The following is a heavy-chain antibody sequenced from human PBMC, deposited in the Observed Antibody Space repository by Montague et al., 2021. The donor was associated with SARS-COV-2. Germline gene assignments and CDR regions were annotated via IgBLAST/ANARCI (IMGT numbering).Heavy chain of an antibody. J-gene: IGHJ6*02. V-gene: IGHV4-34*01. CDR3: ARVPYRLLFVPRYYGMDV. CDR1: GGSLSGYY. D-gene: IGHD2-2*01. Sequence: SETLSLTCAVYGGSLSGYYCSWIRQPPGEGLEWIAEISHSGSTSYNPSLKGRVTMSVDTSKNQFSLKLSSATAADTAVYYCARVPYRLLFVPRYYGMDVWGQGTTVTVSS. CDR2: ISHSGST.